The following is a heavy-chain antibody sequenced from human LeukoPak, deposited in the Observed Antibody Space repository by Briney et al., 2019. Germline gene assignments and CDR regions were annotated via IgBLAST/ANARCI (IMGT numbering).Heavy chain of an antibody. V-gene: IGHV4-39*07. CDR1: GGSISRSSYY. J-gene: IGHJ4*02. CDR3: ARYAPNYYGSGNAFDY. CDR2: IFYSGST. Sequence: SETLSLTCTVSGGSISRSSYYWGWIRQPPGKGLEWIGSIFYSGSTYYNPSLKSRVTISVDTSKNQFSLKLSSVTAADTAVYYCARYAPNYYGSGNAFDYWGQGTLVTVSS. D-gene: IGHD3-10*01.